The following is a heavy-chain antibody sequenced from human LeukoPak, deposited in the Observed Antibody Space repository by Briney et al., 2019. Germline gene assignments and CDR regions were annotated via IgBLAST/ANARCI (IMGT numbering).Heavy chain of an antibody. V-gene: IGHV4-34*01. CDR2: INHSGST. Sequence: PSETLFLTCAVYGGSFSDYYWSWIRQPPGKGLEWIGEINHSGSTNYNPSLKSRVTISVDTSNNQFSLRLSSVTAADTAVYYCARGLYLIDWRYFDLWGRGTLVTVSS. J-gene: IGHJ2*01. D-gene: IGHD3-9*01. CDR1: GGSFSDYY. CDR3: ARGLYLIDWRYFDL.